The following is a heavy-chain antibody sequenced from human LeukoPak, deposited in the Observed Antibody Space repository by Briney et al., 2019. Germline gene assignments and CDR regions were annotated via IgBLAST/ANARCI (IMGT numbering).Heavy chain of an antibody. CDR3: ARDGGFDYYGPHHTNWFDP. D-gene: IGHD3-10*01. CDR2: IIPILGIA. Sequence: SVKVSCKASGGTFSSYAISWVRQAPGQGLEWMGRIIPILGIANYAQKFQGRVTITADKSTSTAYMELSSLRSEDTAVYYCARDGGFDYYGPHHTNWFDPWGQGTLVTVSS. J-gene: IGHJ5*02. CDR1: GGTFSSYA. V-gene: IGHV1-69*04.